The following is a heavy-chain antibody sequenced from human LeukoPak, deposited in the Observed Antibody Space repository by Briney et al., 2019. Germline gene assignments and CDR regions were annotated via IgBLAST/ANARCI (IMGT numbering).Heavy chain of an antibody. Sequence: GGSLRLSCAASGFNISDFWMTWVRQAPGKGLEWVANIKQDGSEKYYVDSVKGRFTISRDNAKNSLYLQMNSLRAEDTAVYYCAREQSSSWYYYGMDVWGQGTTVTVSS. CDR1: GFNISDFW. D-gene: IGHD6-13*01. J-gene: IGHJ6*02. CDR3: AREQSSSWYYYGMDV. V-gene: IGHV3-7*01. CDR2: IKQDGSEK.